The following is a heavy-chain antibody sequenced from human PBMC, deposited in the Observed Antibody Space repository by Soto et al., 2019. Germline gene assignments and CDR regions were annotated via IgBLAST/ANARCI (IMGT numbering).Heavy chain of an antibody. D-gene: IGHD3-10*01. CDR1: GGSFRNYY. CDR2: VNHSGEA. CDR3: AREERFPRYWLDP. V-gene: IGHV4-34*01. Sequence: SETLSLTCGVYGGSFRNYYWIWVRQPPGKGLEWIGEVNHSGEATYNPSLQSRVSISLDTSNNHFSLKMTSVTAADTAIYFCAREERFPRYWLDPCGQGTQVTVYS. J-gene: IGHJ5*02.